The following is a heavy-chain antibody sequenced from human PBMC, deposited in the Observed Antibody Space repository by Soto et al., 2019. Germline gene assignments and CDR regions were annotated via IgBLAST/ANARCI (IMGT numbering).Heavy chain of an antibody. D-gene: IGHD3-3*01. Sequence: SETLSLTCTVSGGSISSSSYYWGWIRQPPGKGLEWIGSIYYSGSTYYNPSLKSRVTISVDTSKNQFSLKLSSVTAADTAVYYCASRKTLRFLEWFHWGQGTLVTVSS. V-gene: IGHV4-39*01. J-gene: IGHJ4*02. CDR2: IYYSGST. CDR1: GGSISSSSYY. CDR3: ASRKTLRFLEWFH.